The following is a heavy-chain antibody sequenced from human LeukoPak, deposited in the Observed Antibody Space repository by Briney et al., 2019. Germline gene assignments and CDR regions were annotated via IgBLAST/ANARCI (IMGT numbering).Heavy chain of an antibody. Sequence: ASVKVTCKASGYTFTFYDIQWVRQAAGQGLEWMGWMNPHSGNTGYAQKFLGRITLTRNTSTSMAYMELTSLKSEDTAVYYCARGRRDVFDIWGQGTTVTVS. V-gene: IGHV1-8*03. CDR1: GYTFTFYD. J-gene: IGHJ3*02. CDR3: ARGRRDVFDI. CDR2: MNPHSGNT.